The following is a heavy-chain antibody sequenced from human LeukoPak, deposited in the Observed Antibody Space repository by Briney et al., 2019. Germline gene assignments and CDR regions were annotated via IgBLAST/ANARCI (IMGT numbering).Heavy chain of an antibody. CDR1: VFTFSTYG. CDR3: AKGLGDYDDFRLGY. D-gene: IGHD4-17*01. V-gene: IGHV3-30*02. CDR2: IPSDGSDN. Sequence: PGGSLRLSCAASVFTFSTYGFHWVRQAPGKGLEWVAFIPSDGSDNYYANSVKGRFTISRDNSKNMLYLQMNSLRSEDTAVYYCAKGLGDYDDFRLGYWGQGTLVTVSS. J-gene: IGHJ4*02.